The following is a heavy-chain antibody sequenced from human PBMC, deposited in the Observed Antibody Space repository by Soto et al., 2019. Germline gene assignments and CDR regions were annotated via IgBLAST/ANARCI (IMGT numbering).Heavy chain of an antibody. D-gene: IGHD5-12*01. CDR3: ARVPAYSGYDYIDY. CDR1: GASFSGYY. V-gene: IGHV4-34*01. CDR2: SNQSGST. Sequence: SETLSLTCAVYGASFSGYYWSWIRQPPGKGLEWIGESNQSGSTNYNPSLKSRVTISVDTSKNQFSLKLSSVTAADTAVYYCARVPAYSGYDYIDYWGQGTLVTVSS. J-gene: IGHJ4*02.